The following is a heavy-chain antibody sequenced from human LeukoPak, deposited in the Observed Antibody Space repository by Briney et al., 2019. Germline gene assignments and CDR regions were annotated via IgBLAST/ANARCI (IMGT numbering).Heavy chain of an antibody. CDR2: IKQDGSEK. J-gene: IGHJ3*02. Sequence: PGGSLRLSCAASGFTFSSYWMSWVRQAPGKGLEWVANIKQDGSEKYYVDSVKGRFTISRDNAKNSLYLQMNSLRAEDTAVYYCAREIRNWNYYAVAFDIWGQGTMVTVSS. CDR3: AREIRNWNYYAVAFDI. CDR1: GFTFSSYW. V-gene: IGHV3-7*01. D-gene: IGHD1-7*01.